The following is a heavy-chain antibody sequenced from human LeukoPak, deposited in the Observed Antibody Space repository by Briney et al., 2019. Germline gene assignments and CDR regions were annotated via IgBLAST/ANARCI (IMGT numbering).Heavy chain of an antibody. CDR2: INPNSGGT. CDR3: ARGLSSSSWYIIYYYYGMDV. CDR1: GYTFTGYY. Sequence: ASVKVSCKASGYTFTGYYMHWVRQAPGQGLEWMGWINPNSGGTNYAQKFQGRVTMTRDTSISTAYMELSRLRSDDTAVYYCARGLSSSSWYIIYYYYGMDVWGQGTTVTVSS. V-gene: IGHV1-2*02. D-gene: IGHD6-13*01. J-gene: IGHJ6*02.